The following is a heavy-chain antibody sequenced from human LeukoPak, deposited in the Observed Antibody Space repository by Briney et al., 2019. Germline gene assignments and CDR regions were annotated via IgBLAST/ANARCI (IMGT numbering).Heavy chain of an antibody. CDR1: GGTFSSYA. CDR2: IIPIFGTA. V-gene: IGHV1-69*06. J-gene: IGHJ6*03. CDR3: ARHRHPRSGSYYAADNYYYYYYMDV. D-gene: IGHD3-10*01. Sequence: ASVKVSCKASGGTFSSYAISWVRQAPGQGLEWMGGIIPIFGTANYAQKFQGRVTITADKSTSTAYMELSSLRSEDTAVYYCARHRHPRSGSYYAADNYYYYYYMDVWGKGTTVTISS.